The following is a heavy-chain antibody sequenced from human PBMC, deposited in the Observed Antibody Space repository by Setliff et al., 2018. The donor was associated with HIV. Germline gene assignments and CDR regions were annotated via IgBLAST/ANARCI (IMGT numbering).Heavy chain of an antibody. CDR1: GFTFSSFA. D-gene: IGHD3-22*01. Sequence: GGSLRLSCAASGFTFSSFAMSWVRQAPGKGLEWVANIKTDGSEKYYVDSVRGRFTISRDNAKNSLYLQMNSLRAEDTAVYYCAGSRGYFVQAGWGQGTMVTVSS. CDR2: IKTDGSEK. V-gene: IGHV3-7*01. CDR3: AGSRGYFVQAG. J-gene: IGHJ3*01.